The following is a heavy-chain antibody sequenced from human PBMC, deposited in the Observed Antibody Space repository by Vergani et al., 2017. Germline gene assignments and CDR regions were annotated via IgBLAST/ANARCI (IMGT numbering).Heavy chain of an antibody. CDR2: IIPILGIA. J-gene: IGHJ5*02. Sequence: QVQLVQSGAEVKKPGSSVKVSCKASGGTFSSYAIRWVRQAPGQGLEWMGRIIPILGIANYAQKFQGRVTITADKATSTAYMELSSLRSEDTAVYYCARVTMVRGVISNWFDPWGQGTLVTVSS. V-gene: IGHV1-69*04. CDR1: GGTFSSYA. D-gene: IGHD3-10*01. CDR3: ARVTMVRGVISNWFDP.